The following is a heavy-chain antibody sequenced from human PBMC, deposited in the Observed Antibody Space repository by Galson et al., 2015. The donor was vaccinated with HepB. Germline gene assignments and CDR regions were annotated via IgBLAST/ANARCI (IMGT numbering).Heavy chain of an antibody. V-gene: IGHV3-33*01. CDR2: IWYDGSNK. CDR3: ARGAGYYDYWSGYRTLDY. CDR1: GFTFSSYG. D-gene: IGHD3-3*01. Sequence: SLRLSCAASGFTFSSYGMHWVRQAPGKGLEWVAVIWYDGSNKYYADSVKGRFTISRDNSKNTLYLQMNSLRAEDTAVYYCARGAGYYDYWSGYRTLDYRGQGTLVTVSS. J-gene: IGHJ4*02.